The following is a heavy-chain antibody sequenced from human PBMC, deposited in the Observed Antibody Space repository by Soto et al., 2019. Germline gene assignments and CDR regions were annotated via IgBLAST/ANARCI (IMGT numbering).Heavy chain of an antibody. CDR1: GFTFSSYA. Sequence: EVQLLESGGGLVQPGGSLRLSCAASGFTFSSYAMSWVRQAPGKGLEWVSAISGSGGSTYYADSVKGRFTISRDNSKNTLYLQMNSLRAEDTAVYYCAKPRYHSSGWYSAFDIWGQGTMVTVSS. D-gene: IGHD6-19*01. V-gene: IGHV3-23*01. J-gene: IGHJ3*02. CDR3: AKPRYHSSGWYSAFDI. CDR2: ISGSGGST.